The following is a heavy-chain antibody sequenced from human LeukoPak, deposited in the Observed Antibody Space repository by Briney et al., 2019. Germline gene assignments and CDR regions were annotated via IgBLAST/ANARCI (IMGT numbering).Heavy chain of an antibody. J-gene: IGHJ5*02. Sequence: PSETLSLTCTVSGGSISSYYRSWIRQPPGKGLEWIGYIYYSGSTNYNPSLKSRVIMSVDTSKNQFSLKLSSVTAADTAVYYCARDGGIVVVPAASAKHNWFDPWGQGTLVTVSS. V-gene: IGHV4-59*12. CDR3: ARDGGIVVVPAASAKHNWFDP. D-gene: IGHD2-2*01. CDR2: IYYSGST. CDR1: GGSISSYY.